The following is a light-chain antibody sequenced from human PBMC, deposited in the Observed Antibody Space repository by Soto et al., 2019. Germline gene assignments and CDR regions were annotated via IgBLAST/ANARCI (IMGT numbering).Light chain of an antibody. J-gene: IGLJ1*01. Sequence: QSALTQPPSASGSPGQSVTISCTGTSSDVGGYNYVSWYQQHPGKAPKLMIYEVSKRPSGVPDRFSGSKSGNTASLTVSGLQAEDEADYYCSSYAGRNNYVFGTGSKLTVL. CDR3: SSYAGRNNYV. CDR2: EVS. V-gene: IGLV2-8*01. CDR1: SSDVGGYNY.